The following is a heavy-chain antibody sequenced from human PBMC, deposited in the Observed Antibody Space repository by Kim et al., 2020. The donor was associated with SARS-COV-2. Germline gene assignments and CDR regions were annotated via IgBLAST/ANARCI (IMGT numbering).Heavy chain of an antibody. CDR2: IKSKTDGGTT. CDR1: GFTFSNAW. CDR3: TTWGEGYSYGLNY. Sequence: GGSLRLSCAASGFTFSNAWMSWVRQAPGKGLEWVGRIKSKTDGGTTDYAAPVKGRFTISRDDSKNTLYLQMNSLKTEDTAVYYCTTWGEGYSYGLNYWGQGTLVTVSS. V-gene: IGHV3-15*01. J-gene: IGHJ4*02. D-gene: IGHD5-18*01.